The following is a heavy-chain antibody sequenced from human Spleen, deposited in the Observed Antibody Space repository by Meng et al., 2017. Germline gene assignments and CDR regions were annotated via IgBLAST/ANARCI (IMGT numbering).Heavy chain of an antibody. CDR2: ISSGGTII. V-gene: IGHV3-48*04. CDR1: GFTFSSYS. CDR3: ARERYCSGGSCYYFDY. Sequence: GESLKISCAASGFTFSSYSMNWVRQAPGKGLEWVSYISSGGTIIHYADSVKGRFTISRDNARNTLYLQMNSLRAEDTAVYYCARERYCSGGSCYYFDYWGQGTLVTVSS. D-gene: IGHD2-15*01. J-gene: IGHJ4*02.